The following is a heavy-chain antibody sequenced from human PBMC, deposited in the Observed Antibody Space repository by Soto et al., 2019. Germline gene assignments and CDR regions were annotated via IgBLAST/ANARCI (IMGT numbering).Heavy chain of an antibody. CDR3: ARGRTPIDS. V-gene: IGHV1-18*01. D-gene: IGHD2-15*01. Sequence: QVQLVQSGAEVKKPGASVKVSCKASGYTFTNFGISWVRQAPGQGLEWMGWISAYNGNTNYAQNFQGRVTMTADTATSTAYMDMRSLRSDDTAVYYCARGRTPIDSWGQGTLVTVSS. CDR1: GYTFTNFG. J-gene: IGHJ4*02. CDR2: ISAYNGNT.